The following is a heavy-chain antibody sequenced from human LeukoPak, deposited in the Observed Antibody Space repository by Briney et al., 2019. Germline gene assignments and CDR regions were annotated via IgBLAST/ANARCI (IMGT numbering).Heavy chain of an antibody. J-gene: IGHJ4*02. D-gene: IGHD4-11*01. CDR1: GFTFSSYT. V-gene: IGHV3-30-3*01. Sequence: GRSLKVSCEASGFTFSSYTFYWFRQPPGKGLEWVASVSVEGIGRFFPGSVEGRFTISRDNSKNTVYLQLNSLRPEDTAVYFCATVTKVNVDFWGQGTLVTVSS. CDR2: VSVEGIGR. CDR3: ATVTKVNVDF.